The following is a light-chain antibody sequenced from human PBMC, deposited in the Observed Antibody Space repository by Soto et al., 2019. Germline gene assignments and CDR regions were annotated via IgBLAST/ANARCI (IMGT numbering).Light chain of an antibody. CDR1: TGAVTSGHY. J-gene: IGLJ3*02. V-gene: IGLV7-46*01. CDR2: DTT. Sequence: QAVVTQEPSLTVSPGGTVTLTCGSSTGAVTSGHYPYWFQQKPGQAPKTLIYDTTYKHTWTPARFSGSLVGGKAALTLSGAQPEDEAEYYCLLADSGGPVFGGGTKLTVL. CDR3: LLADSGGPV.